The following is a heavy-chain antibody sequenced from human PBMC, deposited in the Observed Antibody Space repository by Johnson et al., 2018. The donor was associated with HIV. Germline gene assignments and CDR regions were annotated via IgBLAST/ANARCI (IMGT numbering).Heavy chain of an antibody. D-gene: IGHD1-26*01. V-gene: IGHV3-7*05. J-gene: IGHJ3*02. CDR2: IKQDGNLK. CDR1: GFTFSSYW. Sequence: VQLVESGGGLVQPGGSLRLSCAASGFTFSSYWMSWVRQAPGKGLEWVANIKQDGNLKKYADSVTGRFTISRDNAKNSLYLQMNSLRAEDTALYYCAKDIEWELQNDAFDIWGQGTMVTVSS. CDR3: AKDIEWELQNDAFDI.